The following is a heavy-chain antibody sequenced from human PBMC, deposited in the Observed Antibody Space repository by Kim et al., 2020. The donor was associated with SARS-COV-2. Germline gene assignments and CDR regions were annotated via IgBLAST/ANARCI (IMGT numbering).Heavy chain of an antibody. CDR2: ISYDGSNK. V-gene: IGHV3-33*05. J-gene: IGHJ4*02. D-gene: IGHD3-22*01. CDR3: ARDGAITMIVVPMGY. Sequence: GGSLRLSCAASGFTFSSYGMHWVRQAPGKGLEGVAVISYDGSNKYYADSVKGRFTISRDNSKNTLYLQMNSLRAEDTAVYYCARDGAITMIVVPMGYWGQGTLVTVSS. CDR1: GFTFSSYG.